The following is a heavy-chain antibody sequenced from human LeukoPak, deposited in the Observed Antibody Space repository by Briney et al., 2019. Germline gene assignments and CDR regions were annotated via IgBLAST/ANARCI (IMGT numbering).Heavy chain of an antibody. V-gene: IGHV3-11*01. CDR1: GFTFSDYY. CDR2: ISTSGSTM. J-gene: IGHJ6*02. Sequence: PGGSLRLSCAASGFTFSDYYMSWIRQAPGKGLEWVSYISTSGSTMYYADSVKGRFTISRDNAKNSLYLQMNSLRAEDTAVYYCARDLPVGDYYYGMDVWGQGTTVTVSS. CDR3: ARDLPVGDYYYGMDV. D-gene: IGHD3-10*01.